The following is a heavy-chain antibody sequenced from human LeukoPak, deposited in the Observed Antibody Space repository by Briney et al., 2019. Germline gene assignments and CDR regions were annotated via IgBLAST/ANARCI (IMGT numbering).Heavy chain of an antibody. D-gene: IGHD2-2*01. J-gene: IGHJ4*02. CDR2: ISAYNGNT. CDR1: GYTFTSYG. V-gene: IGHV1-18*01. Sequence: ASVKVSCEASGYTFTSYGISWVRQAPGQGLEWMGWISAYNGNTNYAQKLQGRVTMTTDTSTSTAYMELRSLRSDDTAVYYCARLYCSSTSCLLLDYWGQGTLVTVSS. CDR3: ARLYCSSTSCLLLDY.